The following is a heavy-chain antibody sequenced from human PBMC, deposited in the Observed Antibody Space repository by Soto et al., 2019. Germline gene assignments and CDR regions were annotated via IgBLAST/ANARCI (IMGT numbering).Heavy chain of an antibody. D-gene: IGHD6-19*01. CDR3: ARGRGTTSSGWWKYFDY. CDR1: AGSLSPSY. V-gene: IGHV4-34*01. J-gene: IGHJ4*02. CDR2: INHSGST. Sequence: SEDLSLPCAVSAGSLSPSYWSWIRLPLGKGLEWIGEINHSGSTNYNPSLKSRVTISVDTSKNQFSLKLSSVTAADTTVYYCARGRGTTSSGWWKYFDYWGQGTLVTGS.